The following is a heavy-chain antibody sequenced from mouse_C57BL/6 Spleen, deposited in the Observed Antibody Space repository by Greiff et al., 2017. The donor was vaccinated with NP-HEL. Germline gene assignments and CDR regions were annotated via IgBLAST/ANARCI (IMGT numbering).Heavy chain of an antibody. Sequence: VQLQQSGAELAKPGASVKLSCKASGYTFTSYWMHWVKQRPGQGLEWIGYINPSSGYTKYNQKFKDKATLTADKSSSRAYMQLGSLTYEDSAVYYCARDGSSPYRAMDYWGQGTSVTVSS. CDR2: INPSSGYT. J-gene: IGHJ4*01. CDR1: GYTFTSYW. V-gene: IGHV1-7*01. CDR3: ARDGSSPYRAMDY. D-gene: IGHD1-1*01.